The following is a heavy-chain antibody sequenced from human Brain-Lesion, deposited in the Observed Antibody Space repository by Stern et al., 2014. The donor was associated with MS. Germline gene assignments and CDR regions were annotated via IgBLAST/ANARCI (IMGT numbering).Heavy chain of an antibody. CDR3: ATYYYDSTGYNDF. CDR1: GYTFTGYY. D-gene: IGHD3-22*01. CDR2: INPKSGGT. J-gene: IGHJ4*02. Sequence: MQLVESGAEVKKPGASVKVSCKASGYTFTGYYMHWVRQAPGQGLEWMGWINPKSGGTNYAQKFQGWVTMTRDTSINTAYMELSRLRSDDTAAYYCATYYYDSTGYNDFWGQGTLVTVSS. V-gene: IGHV1-2*04.